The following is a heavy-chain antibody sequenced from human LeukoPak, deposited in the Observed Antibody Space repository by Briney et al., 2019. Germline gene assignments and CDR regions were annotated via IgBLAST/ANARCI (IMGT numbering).Heavy chain of an antibody. CDR1: GGSFSGYY. V-gene: IGHV4-39*01. CDR2: YYSGST. Sequence: PSETLSLTCAVYGGSFSGYYWGWIRQPPGKGLEWIGSYYSGSTYYNPSLKSRVTISVDTSKNQFSLKLSSVTAADTAVYYCARHRNIAAAGFQHWGQGTLVTVSS. J-gene: IGHJ1*01. CDR3: ARHRNIAAAGFQH. D-gene: IGHD6-13*01.